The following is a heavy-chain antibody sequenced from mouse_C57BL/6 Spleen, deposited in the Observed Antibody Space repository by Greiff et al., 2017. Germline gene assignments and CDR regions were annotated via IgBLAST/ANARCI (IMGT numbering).Heavy chain of an antibody. J-gene: IGHJ2*01. Sequence: QVQLQQPGAELVRPGTSVKLSCKASGYTFTSYWMHWVKQRPGQGLAWIGVLDPSDSYTNSNQKFKGKATLTVDTSSSTAYMQLSSLTSEDSAVYYCARGAAQAPFDYWGQGTTLTVSS. CDR2: LDPSDSYT. D-gene: IGHD3-2*02. CDR3: ARGAAQAPFDY. CDR1: GYTFTSYW. V-gene: IGHV1-59*01.